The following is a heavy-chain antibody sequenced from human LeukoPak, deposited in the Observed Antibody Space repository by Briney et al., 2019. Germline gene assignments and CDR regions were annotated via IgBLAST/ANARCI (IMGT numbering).Heavy chain of an antibody. CDR3: ANPITMTTAGDY. D-gene: IGHD3-22*01. Sequence: GGSLRLSCAASGFTFSRHWMHWVRQAPGKGLVWVSRINSDASSASYADSVKGRFTISRDNAKNTLYLQMNSLRAEDTAVYYCANPITMTTAGDYWGQGTLVTVSS. V-gene: IGHV3-74*01. J-gene: IGHJ4*02. CDR2: INSDASSA. CDR1: GFTFSRHW.